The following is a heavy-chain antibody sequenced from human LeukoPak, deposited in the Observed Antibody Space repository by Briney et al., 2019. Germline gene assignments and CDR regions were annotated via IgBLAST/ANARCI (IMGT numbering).Heavy chain of an antibody. CDR3: TRDLPRGDGYNKVADY. V-gene: IGHV3-21*03. CDR1: GFTFSSYS. Sequence: GGSLRLSCAASGFTFSSYSMNWVRQAPGKGLEWVSSISSSSSYIYYADSVKGRFTISRDNAKNSLYLQMNSLKTEDTAVYYCTRDLPRGDGYNKVADYWGQGTLVTVSS. D-gene: IGHD5-24*01. CDR2: ISSSSSYI. J-gene: IGHJ4*02.